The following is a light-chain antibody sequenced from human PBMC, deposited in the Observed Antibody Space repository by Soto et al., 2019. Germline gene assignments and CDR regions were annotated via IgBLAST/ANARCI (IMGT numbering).Light chain of an antibody. J-gene: IGLJ1*01. CDR2: DVS. Sequence: QSALTQPRSVSGSPGQSVTISCTGTSTDVGGYNYVSWYQQHPGKVPKLMLYDVSKRPSGVPDRFSGSKSGNTASLTISGLQADDESDYYCCSYLRSDTPYVFGSGTKVTV. V-gene: IGLV2-11*01. CDR3: CSYLRSDTPYV. CDR1: STDVGGYNY.